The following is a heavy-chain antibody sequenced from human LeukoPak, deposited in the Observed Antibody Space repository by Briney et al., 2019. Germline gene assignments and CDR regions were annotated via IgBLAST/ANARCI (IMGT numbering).Heavy chain of an antibody. D-gene: IGHD1-1*01. Sequence: PGGSLRLSCAASGLTFSSYDMHWVRQATGKGLEWVSAIGTAGDTYYPGSVKGRFTISRENAKNSLYLQMNSLRAGDTAVCYCARATGTWYFDYWGQGTLVTVS. CDR3: ARATGTWYFDY. CDR2: IGTAGDT. V-gene: IGHV3-13*01. CDR1: GLTFSSYD. J-gene: IGHJ4*02.